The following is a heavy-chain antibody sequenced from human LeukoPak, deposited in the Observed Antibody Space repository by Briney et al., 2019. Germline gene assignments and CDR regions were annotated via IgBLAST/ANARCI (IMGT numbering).Heavy chain of an antibody. CDR3: AREIADSSGYYSGAFDI. Sequence: SETLSLTCTVSGGSISMTSYYWGWIRQPPGKGLEWIGYIYYSGSTNYNPSLKSRVTISVDTSKNQFSLKLSSVTAADTAVYYCAREIADSSGYYSGAFDIWGQGTMVTVSS. J-gene: IGHJ3*02. D-gene: IGHD3-22*01. CDR2: IYYSGST. CDR1: GGSISMTSYY. V-gene: IGHV4-61*01.